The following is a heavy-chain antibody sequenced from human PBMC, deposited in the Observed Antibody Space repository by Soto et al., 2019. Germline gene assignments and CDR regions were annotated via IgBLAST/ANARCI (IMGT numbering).Heavy chain of an antibody. V-gene: IGHV1-18*04. Sequence: VSVKVSCKASGYTFTSYGISWVRQAPGQWLEWMGWISAYNGNTNYAQKLQGRVTMTTDTSTSTAYMELRSLRSDDTAVYYCATTLGYCSGGSCFNFDYWGQGTLVTVS. CDR3: ATTLGYCSGGSCFNFDY. D-gene: IGHD2-15*01. J-gene: IGHJ4*02. CDR2: ISAYNGNT. CDR1: GYTFTSYG.